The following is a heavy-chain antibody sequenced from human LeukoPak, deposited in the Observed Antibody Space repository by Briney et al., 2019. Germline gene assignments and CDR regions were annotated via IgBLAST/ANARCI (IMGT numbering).Heavy chain of an antibody. CDR2: INPNSGGT. V-gene: IGHV1-2*06. D-gene: IGHD3-9*01. J-gene: IGHJ5*02. CDR1: GYTFTGYY. Sequence: GASVKVSCKASGYTFTGYYMHWVRQAPGQGLEWMGRINPNSGGTNYAQKFQGRVTTTRDTSISTAYMELSRLRSDDTAVYYCARDGDYDILTGYYNWFDPWGQGTLVTVSS. CDR3: ARDGDYDILTGYYNWFDP.